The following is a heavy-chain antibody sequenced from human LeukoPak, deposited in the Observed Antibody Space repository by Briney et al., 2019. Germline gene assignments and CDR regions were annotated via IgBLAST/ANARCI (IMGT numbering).Heavy chain of an antibody. CDR1: GGSISSYY. D-gene: IGHD3-10*01. V-gene: IGHV4-59*01. CDR2: IYYSGST. J-gene: IGHJ4*02. CDR3: ARARITMVRGAIVPVEFDY. Sequence: SETLSLTCTVSGGSISSYYWSWLRQSPGKGLEWIGYIYYSGSTNYNPSLKSRVTISVDTSKNQFSLKLSSVTAADAAVYYCARARITMVRGAIVPVEFDYWGQGTLVTVSS.